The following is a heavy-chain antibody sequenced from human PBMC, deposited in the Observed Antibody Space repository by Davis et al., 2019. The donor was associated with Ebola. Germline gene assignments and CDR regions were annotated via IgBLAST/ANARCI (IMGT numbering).Heavy chain of an antibody. CDR1: GYTFTGYY. CDR3: ARDHCSSTSCPGDFDY. V-gene: IGHV1-2*04. Sequence: ASVKVSCKASGYTFTGYYMHWVRQAPGQGLEWMGWINPNSGGTNYAQKFQGWVTMTRDTSISTAYMELSRLRSDDTAVHYCARDHCSSTSCPGDFDYWGQGTLVTVSS. CDR2: INPNSGGT. D-gene: IGHD2-2*01. J-gene: IGHJ4*02.